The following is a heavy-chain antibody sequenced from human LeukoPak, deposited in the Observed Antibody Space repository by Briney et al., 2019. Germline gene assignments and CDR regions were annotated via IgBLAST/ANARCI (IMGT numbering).Heavy chain of an antibody. CDR3: AKDGQSFNSMYDYFDS. V-gene: IGHV3-23*01. D-gene: IGHD2-8*01. CDR2: IGGGDT. CDR1: GFTFRNFA. J-gene: IGHJ4*02. Sequence: GGSLRLSCSASGFTFRNFAISWVRQAPGKGLEWVSSIGGGDTYYADSVKGRFTISRDDSRSTVDLQMSRLRAEDAAVYYCAKDGQSFNSMYDYFDSWGQGTLVTVSS.